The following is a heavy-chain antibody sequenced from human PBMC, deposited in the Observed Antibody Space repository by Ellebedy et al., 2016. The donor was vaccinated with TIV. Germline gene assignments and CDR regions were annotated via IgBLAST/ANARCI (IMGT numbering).Heavy chain of an antibody. V-gene: IGHV3-21*01. CDR2: ITSSSSYT. CDR1: GFSFSSYS. Sequence: GESLKISCAASGFSFSSYSMNWVRQAPGKGLEWVSSITSSSSYTYYADSLKGRFTISRDNAKNSLYLQMNSLRAEDTAVYYCARDPKMATTPYYFDYWGQGTLVTVSS. CDR3: ARDPKMATTPYYFDY. D-gene: IGHD5-24*01. J-gene: IGHJ4*02.